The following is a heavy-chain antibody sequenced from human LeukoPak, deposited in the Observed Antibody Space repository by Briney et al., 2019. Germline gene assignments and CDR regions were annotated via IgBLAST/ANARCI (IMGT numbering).Heavy chain of an antibody. D-gene: IGHD6-13*01. V-gene: IGHV4-59*01. CDR1: GGSISSYY. CDR3: ARETAAGTKSRYYYYMDV. CDR2: IYYSEST. Sequence: PSETLSLTCTVSGGSISSYYWSWIRQPPGKGLEWIGYIYYSESTNYNPSLKSRVTISVDTSKNQFSLKLSSVTAADTAVYYCARETAAGTKSRYYYYMDVWGKGTTVTVSS. J-gene: IGHJ6*03.